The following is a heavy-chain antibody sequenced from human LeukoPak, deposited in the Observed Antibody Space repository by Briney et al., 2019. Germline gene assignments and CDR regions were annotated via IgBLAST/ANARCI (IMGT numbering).Heavy chain of an antibody. D-gene: IGHD3-3*01. CDR3: QSRFLEWLLDY. V-gene: IGHV4-39*01. CDR1: GVSISSNNYY. Sequence: SETLSLTCTVSGVSISSNNYYWGWIRQPPGKGLEWIGSIYYGGYTYYNPSLKSRVTISVDTSKNQFSLKLSSVTAADTAIFYCQSRFLEWLLDYWGQGNLVTVSS. J-gene: IGHJ4*02. CDR2: IYYGGYT.